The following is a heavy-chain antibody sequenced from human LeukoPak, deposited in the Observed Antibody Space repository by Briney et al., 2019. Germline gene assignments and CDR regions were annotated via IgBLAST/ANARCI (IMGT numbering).Heavy chain of an antibody. J-gene: IGHJ4*02. V-gene: IGHV3-23*01. D-gene: IGHD2-2*02. CDR2: ISSSGGST. CDR3: AKDLRDYCTTISCYTRARDY. CDR1: GFTFSSYA. Sequence: SGGSLRLSCAASGFTFSSYAMSWARHARGKGLEWVSAISSSGGSTYYEAYVKGRFTISRDKSKHTLHLQMNSLRAEDTAVYYCAKDLRDYCTTISCYTRARDYWGQGTLVTVSS.